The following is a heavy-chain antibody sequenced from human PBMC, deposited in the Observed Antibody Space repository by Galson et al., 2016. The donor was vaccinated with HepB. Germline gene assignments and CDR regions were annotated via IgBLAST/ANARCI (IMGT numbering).Heavy chain of an antibody. CDR3: ARSFGSGNYLDS. J-gene: IGHJ5*01. CDR2: ISNSGDS. V-gene: IGHV4-59*01. D-gene: IGHD3-10*01. Sequence: IRQPPGKGLEWIGYISNSGDSKYKPSLQSRVTISIDTFRNQFSLNLLSVTAADTAVYYCARSFGSGNYLDSWGQGALVTVSS.